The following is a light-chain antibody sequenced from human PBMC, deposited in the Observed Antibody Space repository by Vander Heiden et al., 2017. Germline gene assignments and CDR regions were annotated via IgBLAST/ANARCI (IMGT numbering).Light chain of an antibody. V-gene: IGLV1-40*01. Sequence: QSVLTQPPSVSGAPGQRVTISCTGSSSNIGAGYDVHWYQQLPGTAPKLLIYGNSKRPSGVPDRFSGSKSGTSASLAITGLQAEDEADYYCQSYDSSLSGWDVVFGGGTKL. CDR3: QSYDSSLSGWDVV. CDR1: SSNIGAGYD. CDR2: GNS. J-gene: IGLJ2*01.